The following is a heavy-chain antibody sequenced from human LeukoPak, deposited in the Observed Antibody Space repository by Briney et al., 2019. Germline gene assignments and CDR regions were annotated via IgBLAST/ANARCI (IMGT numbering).Heavy chain of an antibody. CDR2: INPSGGST. V-gene: IGHV1-46*01. D-gene: IGHD6-19*01. CDR3: ARDRGIAVAGTDYYYGMDV. CDR1: GYTFTSYY. Sequence: GASVKVSCKASGYTFTSYYMHWVRQAPGQGLEWMGIINPSGGSTSYAQKFQGRVTMTRDTSTSTDYMELSSLRSEDTAVYYCARDRGIAVAGTDYYYGMDVWGKGTTVTVSS. J-gene: IGHJ6*04.